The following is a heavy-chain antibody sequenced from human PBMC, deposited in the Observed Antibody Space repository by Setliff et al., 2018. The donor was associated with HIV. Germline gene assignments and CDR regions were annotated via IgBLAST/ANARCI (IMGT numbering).Heavy chain of an antibody. D-gene: IGHD1-1*01. CDR1: GYTFSNYD. CDR2: VSPNRRNT. Sequence: GASVKVSCKASGYTFSNYDINWVRQAPGQGLEWLGWVSPNRRNTGYAQKFQGRLSITRNTAISTVYMELSGLRSDDSAIYYCARMPATGARGPDYYMDVWGRGSTVTVS. CDR3: ARMPATGARGPDYYMDV. J-gene: IGHJ6*03. V-gene: IGHV1-8*03.